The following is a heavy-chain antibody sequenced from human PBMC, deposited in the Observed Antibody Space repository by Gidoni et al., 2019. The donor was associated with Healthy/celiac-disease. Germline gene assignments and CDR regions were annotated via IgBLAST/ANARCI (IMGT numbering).Heavy chain of an antibody. V-gene: IGHV3-7*01. CDR3: ARDRDFWSGYYTEYYYYYMDV. Sequence: EVQLVESGGGLVQPGGSLRLSGAASGFTFSSYWMSWVRQATGKGLEWVANITQDGSEKYYVDSVKGRFTISRDNAKNSLYLQMNSLRAEDTAVYYCARDRDFWSGYYTEYYYYYMDVWGKGTTVTVSS. CDR2: ITQDGSEK. CDR1: GFTFSSYW. D-gene: IGHD3-3*01. J-gene: IGHJ6*03.